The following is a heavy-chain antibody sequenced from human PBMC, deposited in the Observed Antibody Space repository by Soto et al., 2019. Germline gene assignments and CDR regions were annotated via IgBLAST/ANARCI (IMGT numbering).Heavy chain of an antibody. CDR2: IIPIPGTA. D-gene: IGHD2-2*01. Sequence: SVKVSCKASGGTFGSYAISWVRQAPGQGLEWMGGIIPIPGTANYAQKFQGRVTIAADESTSTAYMELSSLRSEDTAVYYCARSQGSSTSLEIYYYYYYGMDVWGQGTTVTVPS. CDR3: ARSQGSSTSLEIYYYYYYGMDV. CDR1: GGTFGSYA. J-gene: IGHJ6*02. V-gene: IGHV1-69*13.